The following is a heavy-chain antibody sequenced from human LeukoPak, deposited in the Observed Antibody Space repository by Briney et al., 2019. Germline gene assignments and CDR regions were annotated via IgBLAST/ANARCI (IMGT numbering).Heavy chain of an antibody. V-gene: IGHV1-2*02. CDR3: ARDGGWYRLLYWFDP. Sequence: GASVKVSCKTSGYTFTAYYMHWVRQAPGQGLEWMGWINPNSGGTDYAQKFQGRVTMTRDTSISTVYMELSSLGSDDTAVYYCARDGGWYRLLYWFDPWGQGTLVTVSS. D-gene: IGHD2-2*01. CDR2: INPNSGGT. CDR1: GYTFTAYY. J-gene: IGHJ5*02.